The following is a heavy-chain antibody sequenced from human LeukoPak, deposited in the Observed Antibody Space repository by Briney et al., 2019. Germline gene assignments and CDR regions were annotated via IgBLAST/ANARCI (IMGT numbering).Heavy chain of an antibody. Sequence: SETLSLTCTVSGGSISSYYWSWIRQPPGKGLEWFGYIYYSGSTNYNPSLKSRVTISVDTSKNQFSLKLSSVTAADTAVYYCARHRGYDFDYWGQGTLVTVSS. D-gene: IGHD5-12*01. CDR2: IYYSGST. V-gene: IGHV4-59*08. CDR3: ARHRGYDFDY. CDR1: GGSISSYY. J-gene: IGHJ4*02.